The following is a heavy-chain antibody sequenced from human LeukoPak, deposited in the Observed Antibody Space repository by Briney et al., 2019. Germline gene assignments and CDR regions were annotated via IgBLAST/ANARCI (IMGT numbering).Heavy chain of an antibody. CDR2: INPNSGGT. CDR3: ATESIAAAYWFDP. J-gene: IGHJ5*02. Sequence: ASVKVSCKASGYTFTGYYMHWVRQAPGQGPEWMGWINPNSGGTNYAQKFQGRVTMTRDTSISTAYMELSRLRSDDTAVYYCATESIAAAYWFDPWGQGTLVTVSS. D-gene: IGHD6-13*01. CDR1: GYTFTGYY. V-gene: IGHV1-2*02.